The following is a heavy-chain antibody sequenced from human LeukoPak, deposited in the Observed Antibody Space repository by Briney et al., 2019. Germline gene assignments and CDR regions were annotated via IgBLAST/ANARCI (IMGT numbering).Heavy chain of an antibody. CDR3: ARETYSNILTGTDY. J-gene: IGHJ4*02. Sequence: ASVKVSCKASVYTFTTYGLSWVRQAPGQGLEWLGWVSTYEDNIKYAQSLQGRVTRTIDTCTSTAYMELRSLTSDDTAVYYCARETYSNILTGTDYWGPGTLVTVSS. D-gene: IGHD3-9*01. V-gene: IGHV1-18*01. CDR1: VYTFTTYG. CDR2: VSTYEDNI.